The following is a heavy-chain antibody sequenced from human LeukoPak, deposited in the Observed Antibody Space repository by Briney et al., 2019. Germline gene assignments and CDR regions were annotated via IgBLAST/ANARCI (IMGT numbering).Heavy chain of an antibody. CDR3: AREFGHCYGDNCFYFFDT. Sequence: ASVNLSCNASGYTFTNYNISWVRQAPGQGLGGMGGINTYKGDTLYAQKLQGRGTMTADTSTNTAYMELRRLRFDDTAVYYCAREFGHCYGDNCFYFFDTWGEGFRVTVSS. CDR1: GYTFTNYN. V-gene: IGHV1-18*01. D-gene: IGHD4-23*01. CDR2: INTYKGDT. J-gene: IGHJ4*02.